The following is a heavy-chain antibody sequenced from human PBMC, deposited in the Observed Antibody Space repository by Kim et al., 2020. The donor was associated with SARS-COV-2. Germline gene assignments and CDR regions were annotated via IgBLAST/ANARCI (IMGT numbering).Heavy chain of an antibody. CDR2: ISYDGRNE. CDR3: AREGDTSGLDV. V-gene: IGHV3-30*03. Sequence: GGSLRLSCAASGFTFKSFGMHWVRQAPGKGLEWVALISYDGRNEYYADSVKRRITSFRDNFKNTLHLQMNSLSAEDTVLYYCAREGDTSGLDVWGQGTTV. CDR1: GFTFKSFG. J-gene: IGHJ6*02. D-gene: IGHD1-26*01.